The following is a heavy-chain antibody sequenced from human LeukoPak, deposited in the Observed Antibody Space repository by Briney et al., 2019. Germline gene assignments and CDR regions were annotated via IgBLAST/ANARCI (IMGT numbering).Heavy chain of an antibody. D-gene: IGHD3-22*01. J-gene: IGHJ4*02. CDR3: ARATYYYDSNTPYGYFDY. V-gene: IGHV1-69*05. CDR1: GGTFSSYA. CDR2: IIPIFGTA. Sequence: GASVKVSCKASGGTFSSYAISWVRQAPGQGLEWMGGIIPIFGTANYAQKFQGRVTITTDESTSTAYMELSSLRSEDPAVYYCARATYYYDSNTPYGYFDYWGQGTLVTVSS.